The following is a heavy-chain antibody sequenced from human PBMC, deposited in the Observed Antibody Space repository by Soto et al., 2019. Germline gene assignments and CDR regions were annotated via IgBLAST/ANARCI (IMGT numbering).Heavy chain of an antibody. D-gene: IGHD2-15*01. V-gene: IGHV1-69*13. CDR1: GGTFSSYA. CDR2: IIPIFGTA. CDR3: ARDTLDCSGGSCLRWFDP. Sequence: SVKVSCKASGGTFSSYAISWVRQAPGQGLEWMGGIIPIFGTANYAQKFQGRVTITADESTSTAYMELSSLRSEDTAVYYCARDTLDCSGGSCLRWFDPWGQGTLVTAPQ. J-gene: IGHJ5*02.